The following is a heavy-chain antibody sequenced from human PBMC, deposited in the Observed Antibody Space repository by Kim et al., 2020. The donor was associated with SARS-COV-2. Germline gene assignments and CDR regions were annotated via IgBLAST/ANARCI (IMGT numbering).Heavy chain of an antibody. D-gene: IGHD5-12*01. CDR1: GFTFSAYA. J-gene: IGHJ1*01. CDR3: AKHFGSSGSEFQH. V-gene: IGHV3-23*01. CDR2: ISGSDGSA. Sequence: GGSLRLSCATSGFTFSAYAMTWVRQAPGKGLEWVSGISGSDGSAYYADSVKGRFIISRDKPRNTLYLQMNNLSAEDTAVYYCAKHFGSSGSEFQHWGQG.